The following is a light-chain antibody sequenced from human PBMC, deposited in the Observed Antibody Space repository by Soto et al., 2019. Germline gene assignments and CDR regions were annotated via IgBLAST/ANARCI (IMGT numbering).Light chain of an antibody. CDR1: QSISSW. J-gene: IGKJ1*01. CDR3: QHYNSYST. V-gene: IGKV1-5*03. Sequence: DIQMTQSPSTLSASVGDRVTITCRASQSISSWLAWYQQKPGKAPKLLIYKASSLESGVPSRFSGSGSATDSTLTSSSLQPDDFAAYYCQHYNSYSTFGQGTKVDIK. CDR2: KAS.